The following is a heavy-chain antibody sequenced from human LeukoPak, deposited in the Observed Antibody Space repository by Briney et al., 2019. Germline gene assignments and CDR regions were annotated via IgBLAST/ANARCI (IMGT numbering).Heavy chain of an antibody. J-gene: IGHJ3*02. CDR3: TRHEWQTYYYDSSGSERDAFDI. CDR2: ISGSGGST. Sequence: GGSLRLSCAASGFTFSSYAMSWVRQAPGKGLEWVSAISGSGGSTYYADSVKGRFTISRDNSKNTLYLQMNSLKTEDTAVYYCTRHEWQTYYYDSSGSERDAFDIWGQGTMVTVSS. CDR1: GFTFSSYA. V-gene: IGHV3-23*01. D-gene: IGHD3-22*01.